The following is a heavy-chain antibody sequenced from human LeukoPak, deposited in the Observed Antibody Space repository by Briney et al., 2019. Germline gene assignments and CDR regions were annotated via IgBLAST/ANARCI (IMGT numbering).Heavy chain of an antibody. Sequence: GGSLRLSCAASGFTFNDYDMSWVRQAPGKGLEWVSGISWNSTCRGYGYSVRGRFTISRDNAKNSRYLQKNSLRAEDAAVYYCARDSFGDYCGQGWLVT. V-gene: IGHV3-20*04. CDR3: ARDSFGDY. J-gene: IGHJ4*02. CDR1: GFTFNDYD. CDR2: ISWNSTCR. D-gene: IGHD3-10*01.